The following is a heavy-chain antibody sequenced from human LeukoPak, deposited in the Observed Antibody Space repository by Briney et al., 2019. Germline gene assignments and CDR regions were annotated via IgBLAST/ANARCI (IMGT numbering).Heavy chain of an antibody. Sequence: SETLSLTCAVYGGSFSGYYWSWIRQPPGKGLEWIWEINHSASTNYNPSLKSRVTISEDTSKNQFSLKLSSVTAADTAVYYCAREYGGNSGLYYFDYWGQGTLVTVSS. CDR3: AREYGGNSGLYYFDY. CDR1: GGSFSGYY. J-gene: IGHJ4*02. D-gene: IGHD4-23*01. V-gene: IGHV4-34*01. CDR2: INHSAST.